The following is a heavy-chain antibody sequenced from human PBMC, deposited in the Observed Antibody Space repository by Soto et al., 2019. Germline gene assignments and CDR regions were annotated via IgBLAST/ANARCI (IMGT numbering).Heavy chain of an antibody. V-gene: IGHV3-7*01. CDR2: IKQDGSEK. D-gene: IGHD3-22*01. CDR3: ARGVYDSSGYFSAYFDN. Sequence: GGSLRLSCTASGFTFIIHWMSWVRQAPGKGLEWVANIKQDGSEKYYVDSVRGRFTISRDNAKNSLYLQMNSLRAEDTAVYYCARGVYDSSGYFSAYFDNWGQGTLVTVSS. CDR1: GFTFIIHW. J-gene: IGHJ4*02.